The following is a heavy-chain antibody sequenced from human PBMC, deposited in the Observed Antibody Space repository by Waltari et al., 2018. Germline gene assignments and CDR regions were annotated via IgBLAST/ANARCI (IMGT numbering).Heavy chain of an antibody. CDR1: GGSFSGYY. J-gene: IGHJ6*02. D-gene: IGHD2-2*02. CDR2: INHIGST. Sequence: QVQLQQWGAGLLKPSETPSLTCAVYGGSFSGYYCSWIRQPPGKGLGWIGEINHIGSTNYNPSLKSRVTISVDTTKNQFSLKLSSVTASDTAVYYCARGRPVVPGARPLDYYYGMDVWGQGTTVTVSS. CDR3: ARGRPVVPGARPLDYYYGMDV. V-gene: IGHV4-34*01.